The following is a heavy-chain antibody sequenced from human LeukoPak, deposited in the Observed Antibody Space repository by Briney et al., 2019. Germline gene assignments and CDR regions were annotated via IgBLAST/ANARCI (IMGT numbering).Heavy chain of an antibody. D-gene: IGHD4-17*01. CDR2: VYHTGTT. CDR1: GYSVGSGYY. J-gene: IGHJ4*02. V-gene: IGHV4-38-2*02. Sequence: SETLSLTCVVSGYSVGSGYYWGWIRQSPGKGLEWIASVYHTGTTYYNPSLKSRASISVNMSKNHVSLRLTSVTAADTAMYYCTRDEYGAADWGQGILVTVSS. CDR3: TRDEYGAAD.